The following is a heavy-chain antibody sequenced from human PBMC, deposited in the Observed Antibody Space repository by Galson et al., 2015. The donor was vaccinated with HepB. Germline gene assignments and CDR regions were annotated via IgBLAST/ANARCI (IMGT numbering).Heavy chain of an antibody. CDR3: ARRGHYYDTSGYYYFDY. V-gene: IGHV4-59*08. CDR1: GGSISNYY. CDR2: IYYSGST. D-gene: IGHD3-22*01. J-gene: IGHJ4*02. Sequence: ETLSLTCTVSGGSISNYYWSWIRQPPGKGLERIGSIYYSGSTNYNPSLKSRITISVDTSRNQFSLKLNSVTAADTAVYYCARRGHYYDTSGYYYFDYWGQGTLVTVSS.